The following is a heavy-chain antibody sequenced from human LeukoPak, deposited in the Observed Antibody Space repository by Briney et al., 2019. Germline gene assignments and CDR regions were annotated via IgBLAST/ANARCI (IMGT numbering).Heavy chain of an antibody. CDR2: INHLVSQT. V-gene: IGHV3-11*05. Sequence: PGGSLRLSCAAPGFTLKDFYMRWVRQAPGEGREWVSYINHLVSQTDYADSVKGRFTLSRDNAKNSLSLPMNNLSVDDTAVYYCVRARFTTFVYYWGQGTLVTVSS. D-gene: IGHD1-1*01. CDR3: VRARFTTFVYY. CDR1: GFTLKDFY. J-gene: IGHJ4*02.